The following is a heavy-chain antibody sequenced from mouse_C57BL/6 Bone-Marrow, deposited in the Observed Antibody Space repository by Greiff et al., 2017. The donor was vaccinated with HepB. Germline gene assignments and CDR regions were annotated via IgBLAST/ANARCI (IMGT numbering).Heavy chain of an antibody. D-gene: IGHD4-1*01. CDR2: IHPNSGSA. J-gene: IGHJ2*01. CDR3: ASNWGPYYFDY. Sequence: VQLQQPGAELVKPGASVKLSCKASGYTFTSYWMHWVKQRPGQGLEWIGMIHPNSGSANYNEKFKSKATLTVDKSSSTAYMQLSSLTSEDSAVYYCASNWGPYYFDYWGQGTTLTVSS. CDR1: GYTFTSYW. V-gene: IGHV1-64*01.